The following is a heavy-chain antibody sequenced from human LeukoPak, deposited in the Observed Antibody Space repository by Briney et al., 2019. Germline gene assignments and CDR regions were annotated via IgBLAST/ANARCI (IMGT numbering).Heavy chain of an antibody. V-gene: IGHV3-23*01. CDR3: ARVASDYYDSGIHFDY. J-gene: IGHJ4*02. D-gene: IGHD3-22*01. CDR2: ISGSGGST. CDR1: GFTFSSDA. Sequence: GGSLRLSCAASGFTFSSDAMSWVRQAPGKGLEWVSAISGSGGSTYYADSVKGRFTISRDNSKNTLYLQMNSLRAEDTAVYYCARVASDYYDSGIHFDYWGQGTLVTVSS.